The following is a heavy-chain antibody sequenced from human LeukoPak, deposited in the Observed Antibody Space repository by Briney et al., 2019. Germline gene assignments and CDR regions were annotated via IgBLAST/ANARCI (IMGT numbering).Heavy chain of an antibody. Sequence: PSETLSLTCAVYGGSFSGYYWSWIRQPPAKGLEWIGEINHSGSTNYNPSLKSRVTISVDTSKNQFSLNLNPVTAADTAVYYWALVTNDFWGGPFEYWGEGALVTVSS. CDR3: ALVTNDFWGGPFEY. V-gene: IGHV4-34*01. J-gene: IGHJ4*02. CDR2: INHSGST. D-gene: IGHD3-3*01. CDR1: GGSFSGYY.